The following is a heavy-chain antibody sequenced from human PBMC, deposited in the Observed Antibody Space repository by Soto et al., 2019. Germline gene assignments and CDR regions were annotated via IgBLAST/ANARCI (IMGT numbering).Heavy chain of an antibody. Sequence: GGSLRLSCAASGFTFSYYWMHWVRQAPGKGLVWVSRIHSDGSSTTYADFVKGRFIISRDNARNTMDLQMNSVRVEDTAVYYCARGDRGAFDLWGQGTVVTVSS. V-gene: IGHV3-74*01. D-gene: IGHD1-26*01. CDR1: GFTFSYYW. J-gene: IGHJ3*01. CDR3: ARGDRGAFDL. CDR2: IHSDGSST.